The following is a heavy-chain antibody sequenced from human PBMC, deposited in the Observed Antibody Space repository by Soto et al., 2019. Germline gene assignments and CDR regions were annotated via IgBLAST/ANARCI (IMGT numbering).Heavy chain of an antibody. V-gene: IGHV1-18*01. CDR2: ISARNGDT. J-gene: IGHJ4*02. D-gene: IGHD1-1*01. Sequence: QVHLVQSGAEVKKPGASVKVSCKCSGYTFTSYGITWVRQAPGQGLEWMGWISARNGDTDYAQKLQGRVTVTRDTSTSTAYMELRSLRSDDTAVYYCARGRYGDYWGQGALVTVSS. CDR3: ARGRYGDY. CDR1: GYTFTSYG.